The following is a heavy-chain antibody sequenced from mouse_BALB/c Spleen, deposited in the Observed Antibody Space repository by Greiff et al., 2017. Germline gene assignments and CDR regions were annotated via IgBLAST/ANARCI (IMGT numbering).Heavy chain of an antibody. D-gene: IGHD1-1*01. CDR1: GYTFTSYY. V-gene: IGHV1S56*01. Sequence: VQLQQSGPELVKPGASVRLSCKASGYTFTSYYIHWVKQRPGQGLEWIGWIYPGNVNTKYNEKFKGKATLTADKSSSTAYMQLSILASKGSAVYFCTRDSYDWYYDVWGAGTTLTVSS. CDR2: IYPGNVNT. J-gene: IGHJ1*01. CDR3: TRDSYDWYYDV.